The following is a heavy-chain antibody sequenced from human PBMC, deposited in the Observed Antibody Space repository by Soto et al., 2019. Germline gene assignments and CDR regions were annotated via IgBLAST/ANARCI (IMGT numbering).Heavy chain of an antibody. Sequence: GGSLRLSCAASGFTVSSYAMSWVRQAPGKGLEWVSAISGSGGSTYYADSVKGRFTISRDNSKNTLYLQMNSLRAEDTAVYYCAKDPGHLEYYSYMDVWGKGTTVTVSS. V-gene: IGHV3-23*01. J-gene: IGHJ6*03. CDR3: AKDPGHLEYYSYMDV. CDR2: ISGSGGST. CDR1: GFTVSSYA.